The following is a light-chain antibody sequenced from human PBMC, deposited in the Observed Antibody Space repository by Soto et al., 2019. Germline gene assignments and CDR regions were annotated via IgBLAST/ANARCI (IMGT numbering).Light chain of an antibody. CDR3: GSWDSSLRAYV. V-gene: IGLV1-51*01. CDR1: SSNIGGNS. Sequence: QSVLTQPPSVSAAPGQKVTISCSGSSSNIGGNSVSWYQQLPGTAPKLLIYDDNKRPSGIPDRFSGSKSGTSATLGITGFQTGDEADYYCGSWDSSLRAYVFGTGTKATVL. CDR2: DDN. J-gene: IGLJ1*01.